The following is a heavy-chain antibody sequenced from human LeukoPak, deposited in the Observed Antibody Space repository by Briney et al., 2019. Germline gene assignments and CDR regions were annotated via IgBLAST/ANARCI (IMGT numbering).Heavy chain of an antibody. CDR1: GYSISSGYY. V-gene: IGHV4-38-2*01. D-gene: IGHD4-17*01. Sequence: PSETLSLTCAISGYSISSGYYWGWIRQPPGKGLEWIGSIYHSGSTYYNPSLKSRVTISVDTSKNQFSLELSSVTAADTAVYYCARTKTVITVAFEYWGQGTLVTVSS. CDR2: IYHSGST. J-gene: IGHJ4*02. CDR3: ARTKTVITVAFEY.